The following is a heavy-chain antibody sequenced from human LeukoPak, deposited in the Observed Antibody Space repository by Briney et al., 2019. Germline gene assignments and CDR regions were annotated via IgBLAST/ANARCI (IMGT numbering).Heavy chain of an antibody. CDR3: ARRKANSSSMVSAYYYYMDV. D-gene: IGHD3-10*01. J-gene: IGHJ6*03. CDR1: GGSISSSSYY. V-gene: IGHV4-39*01. Sequence: SETLSLTCTVSGGSISSSSYYWGWIRQPPGKGLEWIGSIYYSGSTYYNPSLKSRVTISVDTSKNQFSLKLSSVTAADTAVYYCARRKANSSSMVSAYYYYMDVWGKGTTVTVSS. CDR2: IYYSGST.